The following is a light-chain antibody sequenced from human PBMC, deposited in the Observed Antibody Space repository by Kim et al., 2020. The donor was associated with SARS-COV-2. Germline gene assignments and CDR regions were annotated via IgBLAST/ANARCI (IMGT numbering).Light chain of an antibody. CDR1: QVISSY. J-gene: IGKJ4*01. CDR2: DAS. CDR3: QQYYSYLLT. V-gene: IGKV1-8*01. Sequence: ASIGDRVTISCRVSQVISSYLAWYQQKPGKVPKLLIHDASTLQSGVPSRFSGSGSGTDFTLTIGCLQSEDFATYYCQQYYSYLLTFGGGTKVDIK.